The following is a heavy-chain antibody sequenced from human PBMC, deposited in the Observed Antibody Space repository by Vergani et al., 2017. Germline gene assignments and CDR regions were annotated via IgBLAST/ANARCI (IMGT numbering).Heavy chain of an antibody. D-gene: IGHD3-10*01. Sequence: EVQLVQSGAEVKKPGESLRISCKGSGYSFTSYWIRWVRQMPGKGLEWMWWIGPSDSYTNYSPSFQGHVTISADKSIRPAYLQWSSLNASDTAMYYCARRMVRGVVYYCGMDVWGQGTTVTVSS. CDR2: IGPSDSYT. CDR3: ARRMVRGVVYYCGMDV. V-gene: IGHV5-10-1*01. CDR1: GYSFTSYW. J-gene: IGHJ6*02.